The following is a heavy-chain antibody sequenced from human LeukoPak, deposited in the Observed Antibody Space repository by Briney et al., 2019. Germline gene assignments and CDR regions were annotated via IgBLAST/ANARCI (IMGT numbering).Heavy chain of an antibody. J-gene: IGHJ6*02. CDR1: GGSFSGYY. CDR2: INHSGST. V-gene: IGHV4-34*01. CDR3: ARMADGVRGVIINLYYYYGMDV. D-gene: IGHD3-10*01. Sequence: SETLSLTCAVYGGSFSGYYWSWIRQPPGKGLEWIGEINHSGSTNYNPSLRSRVTISVDTSKNQFSLKLSSVTAADTAVYYCARMADGVRGVIINLYYYYGMDVWGQGTTVTVSS.